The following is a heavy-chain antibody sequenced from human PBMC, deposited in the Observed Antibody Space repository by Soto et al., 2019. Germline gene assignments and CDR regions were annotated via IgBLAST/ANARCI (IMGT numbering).Heavy chain of an antibody. CDR2: IIPIFGTA. CDR1: GGTFSSYA. Sequence: SVKVSCKASGGTFSSYAISWVRQAPGQGLEWMGGIIPIFGTANYAQKFQGRVTITADESTSTAYVELSSLRSEDTAVYYCALGIAARRGYNWFDPWGQGTLVTVSS. V-gene: IGHV1-69*13. CDR3: ALGIAARRGYNWFDP. J-gene: IGHJ5*02. D-gene: IGHD6-6*01.